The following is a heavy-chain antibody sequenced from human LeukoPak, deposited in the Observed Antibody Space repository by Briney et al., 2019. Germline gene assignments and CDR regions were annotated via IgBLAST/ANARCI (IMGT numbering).Heavy chain of an antibody. CDR3: ASEQKVGATFIYYYYYYMDV. Sequence: GASVKVSCKASGYTFTSFGISWVRQAPGQGLEWMGRIIPILGIANYAQKFQGRVTITADKSTSTAYMELSSLRSEDTAVYYCASEQKVGATFIYYYYYYMDVWGKGTTVTVSS. J-gene: IGHJ6*03. D-gene: IGHD1-26*01. CDR2: IIPILGIA. CDR1: GYTFTSFG. V-gene: IGHV1-69*04.